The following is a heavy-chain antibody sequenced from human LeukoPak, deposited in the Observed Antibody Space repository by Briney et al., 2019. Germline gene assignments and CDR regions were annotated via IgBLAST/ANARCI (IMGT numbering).Heavy chain of an antibody. D-gene: IGHD1-20*01. J-gene: IGHJ4*02. CDR2: ISSGSRTM. V-gene: IGHV3-48*01. CDR3: ARENNWNSLVDY. Sequence: GGSLRLSCAASGFTFSTYSMDWVRQAPGKGLEWVSKISSGSRTMYYADSVKGRFTISRDNAKNSLYLQMNSLRAEDTAVYYCARENNWNSLVDYWGQGTLVTVSS. CDR1: GFTFSTYS.